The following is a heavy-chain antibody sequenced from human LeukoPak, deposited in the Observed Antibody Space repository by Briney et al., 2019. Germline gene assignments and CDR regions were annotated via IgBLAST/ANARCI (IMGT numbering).Heavy chain of an antibody. D-gene: IGHD3-3*01. Sequence: GASVKVSCKASGYTFTSYDINWVRQATGQGLEWMGWMNPNSGNTGYAQTFQGRVTMTRNTSISTAYMELSSLRSEDTAVYYCARSRVITIFGVVSRSNGMDVWGQGTMVTVSS. CDR3: ARSRVITIFGVVSRSNGMDV. CDR1: GYTFTSYD. J-gene: IGHJ6*02. V-gene: IGHV1-8*01. CDR2: MNPNSGNT.